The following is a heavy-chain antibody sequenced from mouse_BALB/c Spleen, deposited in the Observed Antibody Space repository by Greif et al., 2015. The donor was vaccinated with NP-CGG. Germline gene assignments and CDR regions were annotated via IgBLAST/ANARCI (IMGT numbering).Heavy chain of an antibody. V-gene: IGHV14-1*02. J-gene: IGHJ1*01. CDR3: ALYGNYGWYFDV. Sequence: VQLQQSGAELVRPGALVKLSCKASGFNIKDYYMHWVKQRPEQGLEWIGWIDPENGNTIYDPKFQGKASITADTSSNTAYLQLSSLTSEDTAVYYCALYGNYGWYFDVWGAGTTVTVSS. CDR1: GFNIKDYY. CDR2: IDPENGNT. D-gene: IGHD2-1*01.